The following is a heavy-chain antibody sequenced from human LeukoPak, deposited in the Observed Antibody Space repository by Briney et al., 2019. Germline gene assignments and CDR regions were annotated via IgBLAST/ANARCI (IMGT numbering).Heavy chain of an antibody. CDR3: ARVNFAAAAMDV. CDR2: ISSDGSNK. CDR1: GFTFSAYW. Sequence: GGSLRLSCAASGFTFSAYWMSWVRQAPGKGLEWVAVISSDGSNKYYADSVKGRFTFSRDNSKNTLYLQMTSLRAEDTAVYYCARVNFAAAAMDVWGKGTTVTGSS. J-gene: IGHJ6*04. V-gene: IGHV3-30*03. D-gene: IGHD6-13*01.